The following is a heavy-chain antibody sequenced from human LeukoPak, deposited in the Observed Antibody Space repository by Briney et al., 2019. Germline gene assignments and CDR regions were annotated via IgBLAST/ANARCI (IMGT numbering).Heavy chain of an antibody. CDR1: GGSISSSSYY. V-gene: IGHV4-39*01. Sequence: PSETLSLTCTVSGGSISSSSYYWGWIRQPPGKGLEWIGSIYYSGSTYYNPSLKSRVTISVDTSKNQFSLKLSSVTAADTAVYYCASQLIAVAGDALDIWGQGTMVTVSS. J-gene: IGHJ3*02. CDR3: ASQLIAVAGDALDI. D-gene: IGHD6-19*01. CDR2: IYYSGST.